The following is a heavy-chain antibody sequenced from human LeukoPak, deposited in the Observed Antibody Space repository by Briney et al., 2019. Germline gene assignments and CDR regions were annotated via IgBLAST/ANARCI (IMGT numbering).Heavy chain of an antibody. Sequence: GGSLRLSCAASGFTFSSYAMTWVRQAPGRGLEWVSAISGSGGSTYYADSVKGRFTISRDNSKNTLYLQMNSLRAEDTAVYYCAKSNTYYYDSSGYIDYWGQGTLVTVSS. D-gene: IGHD3-22*01. CDR1: GFTFSSYA. V-gene: IGHV3-23*01. CDR3: AKSNTYYYDSSGYIDY. CDR2: ISGSGGST. J-gene: IGHJ4*02.